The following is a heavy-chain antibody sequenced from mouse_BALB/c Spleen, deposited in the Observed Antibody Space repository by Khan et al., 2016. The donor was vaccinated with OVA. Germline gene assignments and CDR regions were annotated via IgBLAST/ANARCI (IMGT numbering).Heavy chain of an antibody. V-gene: IGHV1S136*01. J-gene: IGHJ3*01. D-gene: IGHD1-1*01. CDR3: LGSLYYYGSAYEGFAY. CDR1: GYTFTSYV. Sequence: VQLKESGPELVKPGASVKMSCKASGYTFTSYVMHWVKQKPGQGLEWIGYISPNSDGSKYNEKFRGKATLTSDKSSSTAYMELSSLTSEDSAVYYCLGSLYYYGSAYEGFAYGGQGTLVTGSA. CDR2: ISPNSDGS.